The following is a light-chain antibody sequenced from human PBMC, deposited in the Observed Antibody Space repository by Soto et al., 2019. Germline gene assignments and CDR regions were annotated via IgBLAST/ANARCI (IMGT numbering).Light chain of an antibody. J-gene: IGLJ3*02. Sequence: QSALTQPASVSGSPGQSITISCTGTSSDVGGYNYVSWYQQHPGKAPKLMIYEVSNRLSGVSNRFSGSKSGNTASLTISGLQAEDEADYYCSSYTSSANGVFGGGTKLTVL. V-gene: IGLV2-14*01. CDR2: EVS. CDR3: SSYTSSANGV. CDR1: SSDVGGYNY.